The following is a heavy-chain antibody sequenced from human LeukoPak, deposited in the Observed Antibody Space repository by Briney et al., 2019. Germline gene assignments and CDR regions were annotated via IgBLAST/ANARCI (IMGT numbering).Heavy chain of an antibody. CDR1: GYTFTSYY. D-gene: IGHD6-13*01. Sequence: AASVTVSCKASGYTFTSYYMHWVRQAPGQGLEWMGIINPSGDSTSYAQKFQGRVTMTRDMSTSTVYMELSSLRSEDTAVYYCARDLVVSYSSSWYGFDYWGQGTLVTVSS. CDR2: INPSGDST. CDR3: ARDLVVSYSSSWYGFDY. J-gene: IGHJ4*02. V-gene: IGHV1-46*01.